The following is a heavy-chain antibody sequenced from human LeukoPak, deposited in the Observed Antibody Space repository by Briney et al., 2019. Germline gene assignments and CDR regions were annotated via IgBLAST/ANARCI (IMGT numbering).Heavy chain of an antibody. J-gene: IGHJ6*03. CDR3: ARATYYYGSGSYYNGGYYYYMDV. Sequence: PSETLSLTCAVYGGSFSGYYWSWIRQPPGKGLEWIGEINHSGSTNYNPSLKSRVTISVDTSKNQFSPKLSSVTAADTAVYYCARATYYYGSGSYYNGGYYYYMDVWGKGTTVTVSS. CDR1: GGSFSGYY. D-gene: IGHD3-10*01. CDR2: INHSGST. V-gene: IGHV4-34*01.